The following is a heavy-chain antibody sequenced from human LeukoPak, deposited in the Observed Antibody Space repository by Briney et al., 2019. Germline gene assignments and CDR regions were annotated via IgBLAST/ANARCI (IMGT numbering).Heavy chain of an antibody. Sequence: ASVKVSCKASGYTFTGYYMHWVRQAPGQGREWMGWINPNSGGTNYAQKFQGRVTMTRDTSISTAYMELSRLRSDDTAVYYCARGGVYCSSTSCSNNWFDPWGQGTLVTVSS. CDR1: GYTFTGYY. CDR3: ARGGVYCSSTSCSNNWFDP. V-gene: IGHV1-2*02. J-gene: IGHJ5*02. D-gene: IGHD2-2*01. CDR2: INPNSGGT.